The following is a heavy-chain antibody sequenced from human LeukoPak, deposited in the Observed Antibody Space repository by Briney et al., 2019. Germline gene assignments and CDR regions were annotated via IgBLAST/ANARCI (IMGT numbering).Heavy chain of an antibody. CDR3: ASSPRSNYYDSSDHY. J-gene: IGHJ4*02. CDR2: ISSSSSYT. Sequence: GGSLRLSCAASGFTFRNYVIHWVRQAPGKGLEWVSYISSSSSYTNYADSVKGRFTISRDNAKNSLYLQMNSLRAEDTAVYYCASSPRSNYYDSSDHYWGQGTLVTVSS. D-gene: IGHD3-22*01. CDR1: GFTFRNYV. V-gene: IGHV3-21*05.